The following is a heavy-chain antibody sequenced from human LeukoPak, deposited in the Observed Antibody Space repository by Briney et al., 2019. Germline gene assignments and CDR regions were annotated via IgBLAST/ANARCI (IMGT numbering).Heavy chain of an antibody. CDR1: GFTFSSYA. Sequence: PGGSLRLSCAASGFTFSSYAMSWVRQAPGKGLEWVSAISGSGGSTYYADSVKGRFTISRDNSKNTLYLQMNSLRAADTAVYYCARAEDSYGYWGMGYYYMDVWGKGTTVTVSS. CDR3: ARAEDSYGYWGMGYYYMDV. J-gene: IGHJ6*03. V-gene: IGHV3-23*01. D-gene: IGHD5-18*01. CDR2: ISGSGGST.